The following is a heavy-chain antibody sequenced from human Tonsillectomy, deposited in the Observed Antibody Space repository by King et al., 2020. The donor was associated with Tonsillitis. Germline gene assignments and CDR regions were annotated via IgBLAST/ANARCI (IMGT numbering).Heavy chain of an antibody. CDR2: IYTSGST. CDR3: ARGYYDSSGYYSVDY. J-gene: IGHJ4*02. Sequence: PLQESGPGLVKPSQTLSLTCTVSGGSISSGSYYWRWIRQPAGQGLEWIGRIYTSGSTNYNPSLKSRVTISVDTSKNQFSLKLSSVTAADTAVYYCARGYYDSSGYYSVDYWGQGTLVTVSS. V-gene: IGHV4-61*02. CDR1: GGSISSGSYY. D-gene: IGHD3-22*01.